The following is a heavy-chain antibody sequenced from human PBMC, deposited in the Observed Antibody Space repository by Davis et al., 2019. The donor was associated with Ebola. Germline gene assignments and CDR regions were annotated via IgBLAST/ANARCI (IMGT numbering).Heavy chain of an antibody. V-gene: IGHV4-39*01. CDR1: GDSISSSSYY. CDR3: ARQLYNRSSADWFDP. Sequence: SETLSLTCTVSGDSISSSSYYWAWIRQPPGKGLEWIGSIYYSGKTYYNSSLKSRITISVDTSKNQFSLKLSSVTAADTAVYYCARQLYNRSSADWFDPWGQGTLVIVSS. J-gene: IGHJ5*02. CDR2: IYYSGKT. D-gene: IGHD6-6*01.